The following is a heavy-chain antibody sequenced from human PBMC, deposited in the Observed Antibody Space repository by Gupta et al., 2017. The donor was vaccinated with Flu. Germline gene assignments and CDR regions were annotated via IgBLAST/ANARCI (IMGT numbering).Heavy chain of an antibody. V-gene: IGHV1-2*04. CDR3: ARGSILLWFGERTSFDP. CDR2: INPNSAGT. J-gene: IGHJ5*02. CDR1: GYTVTGYY. Sequence: QVQRVQSGAEVKKPGASVKVSCKASGYTVTGYYMHWVRPAPGQGLEWMGWINPNSAGTNYAQKFQGWVTMTWDTFISTAYLELSRLRSDDTAVYYCARGSILLWFGERTSFDPWGQGTLVTVSS. D-gene: IGHD3-10*01.